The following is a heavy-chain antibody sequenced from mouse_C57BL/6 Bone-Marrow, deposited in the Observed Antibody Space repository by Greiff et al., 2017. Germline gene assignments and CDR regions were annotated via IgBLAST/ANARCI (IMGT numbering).Heavy chain of an antibody. Sequence: QVQLKESGAELVKPGASVKISCKASGYAFSSYWLNWVKQRPGKGLVWIGQIYPGDGDTNYNGKFKGKATLTADKSSSTAYMQLSSLTSEDSAVYFCARSEELRRVDYWGQGTTLTVSS. J-gene: IGHJ2*01. CDR2: IYPGDGDT. V-gene: IGHV1-80*01. CDR3: ARSEELRRVDY. CDR1: GYAFSSYW. D-gene: IGHD2-4*01.